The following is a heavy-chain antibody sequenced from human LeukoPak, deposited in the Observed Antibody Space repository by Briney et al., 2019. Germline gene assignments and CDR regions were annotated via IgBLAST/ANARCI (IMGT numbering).Heavy chain of an antibody. D-gene: IGHD5-12*01. CDR1: GFTFDDYA. Sequence: GGSLRLSCAASGFTFDDYAMHWVRQAPGMGLEWVSLISGDGGSTYYADSVKGRFTISRDNSKNSLYLQMNSLRTEDAALYYCSRALYSGYDPSHFDYWGQGTLVTVST. CDR2: ISGDGGST. J-gene: IGHJ4*02. V-gene: IGHV3-43*02. CDR3: SRALYSGYDPSHFDY.